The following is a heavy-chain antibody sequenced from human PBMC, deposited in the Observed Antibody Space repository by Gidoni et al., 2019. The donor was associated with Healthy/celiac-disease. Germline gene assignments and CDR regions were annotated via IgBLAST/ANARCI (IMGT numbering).Heavy chain of an antibody. J-gene: IGHJ4*02. D-gene: IGHD3-22*01. CDR1: GFSLSNARMG. CDR2: IFSNDEK. V-gene: IGHV2-26*01. CDR3: ARTGRGSSGYYRYYFDY. Sequence: QVTLKESGPVLVKPTETLTLTCTVSGFSLSNARMGVSWIRQPPGKALEWLAHIFSNDEKSYSTSLKSRLTISKDTSKSQVVLTMTNMDPVDTATYYCARTGRGSSGYYRYYFDYWGQGTLVTVSS.